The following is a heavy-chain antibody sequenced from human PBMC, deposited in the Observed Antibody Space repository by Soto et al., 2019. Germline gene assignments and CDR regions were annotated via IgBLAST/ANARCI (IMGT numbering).Heavy chain of an antibody. V-gene: IGHV4-31*03. CDR3: ARAPIPRGTPERGDYFDY. D-gene: IGHD1-26*01. CDR2: IYYSGST. J-gene: IGHJ4*02. Sequence: QVQLQESGPGLVKPSQTLSLTCTVSGGSISSGGYYWSWIRQHPGKGLEWIGYIYYSGSTYYNPSLKSRVTISLDTSKNQFSLKLSSVTAADTAVYYCARAPIPRGTPERGDYFDYWGQGTLVTVSS. CDR1: GGSISSGGYY.